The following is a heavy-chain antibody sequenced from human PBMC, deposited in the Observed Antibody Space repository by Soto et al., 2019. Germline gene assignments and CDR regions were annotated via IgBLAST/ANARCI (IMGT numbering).Heavy chain of an antibody. CDR1: GFTFSSYA. Sequence: QTGGSLRLSCAASGFTFSSYALTWVRQAPGKGLEWVSAISGSSTITYYADSVKGRFTISRDNSKNTLYLQMNSLRAEDTAVYYCAKTLVAGGPYYFDYWGQGTLVTVSS. CDR2: ISGSSTIT. V-gene: IGHV3-23*01. CDR3: AKTLVAGGPYYFDY. J-gene: IGHJ4*02. D-gene: IGHD6-19*01.